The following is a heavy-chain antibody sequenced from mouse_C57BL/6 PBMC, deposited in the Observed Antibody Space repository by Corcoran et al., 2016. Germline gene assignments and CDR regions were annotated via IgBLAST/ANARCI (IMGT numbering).Heavy chain of an antibody. V-gene: IGHV1-26*01. Sequence: EVQLQQSGPELVKPGASVKISCKASGYTFTDYYMNWVKQSHGKSLEWIGDINPNNGGTSYNQKFKGKATLTVDKSSSTAYMELRSLTSEDSAVYYCARQTWILTTREIWFAYWGQGTLVTVSA. CDR2: INPNNGGT. CDR3: ARQTWILTTREIWFAY. D-gene: IGHD4-1*01. CDR1: GYTFTDYY. J-gene: IGHJ3*01.